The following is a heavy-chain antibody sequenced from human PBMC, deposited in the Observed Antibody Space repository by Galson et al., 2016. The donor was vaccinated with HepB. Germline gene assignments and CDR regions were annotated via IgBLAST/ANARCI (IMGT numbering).Heavy chain of an antibody. D-gene: IGHD2-21*01. CDR2: ISNGGLKR. CDR1: GFTFSSYG. J-gene: IGHJ4*02. CDR3: AKGGKYSEFD. Sequence: SLRLSCAASGFTFSSYGMHWVRQAPGKGLEWMAVISNGGLKRTYADSVKGRFTISRDNSRNNVYLQLNSLRVDDTAVYYCAKGGKYSEFDWGQGTLVTVS. V-gene: IGHV3-30*18.